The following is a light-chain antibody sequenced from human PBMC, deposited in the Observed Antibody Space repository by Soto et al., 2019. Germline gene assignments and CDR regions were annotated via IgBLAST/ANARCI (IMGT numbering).Light chain of an antibody. Sequence: QSVLTQTASVSWSPGQSIAISCTGTRSDVGGYNYVSWYQQHPGKAPKLMIYDVSNRPSGVSNRFSGSTSGNTASLTISGLQDEDEADYYCSSYTSSSTYVFGAGTKLTVL. CDR2: DVS. J-gene: IGLJ1*01. CDR1: RSDVGGYNY. CDR3: SSYTSSSTYV. V-gene: IGLV2-14*01.